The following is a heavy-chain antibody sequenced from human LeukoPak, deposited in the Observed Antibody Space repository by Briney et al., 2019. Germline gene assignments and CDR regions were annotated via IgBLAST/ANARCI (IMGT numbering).Heavy chain of an antibody. CDR1: GYTVTSYG. V-gene: IGHV1-18*01. D-gene: IGHD5-18*01. CDR3: ARGILQLWFPPDFDY. Sequence: ASVKDSCKASGYTVTSYGISWVRQAPGQGLEWMGWISAYNGNTNYAQKLQGRVTMTTDTSTSTAYMELRSLRSDDTAVYYCARGILQLWFPPDFDYWGQGTLVTVSS. J-gene: IGHJ4*02. CDR2: ISAYNGNT.